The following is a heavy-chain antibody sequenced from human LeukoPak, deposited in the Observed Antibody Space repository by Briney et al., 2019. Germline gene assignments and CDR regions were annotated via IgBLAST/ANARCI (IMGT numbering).Heavy chain of an antibody. CDR3: ARGRDGYNYEYYFDY. CDR1: GGSISSYY. D-gene: IGHD5-24*01. Sequence: PSETLSLTCTVSGGSISSYYWSWIRQPPGKGLEWIGYIYYSGSTNYNPSLKSRVTISVDTSKNQFSLKLSSVTAADTAVYYCARGRDGYNYEYYFDYWGQGTLVTVSS. J-gene: IGHJ4*02. V-gene: IGHV4-59*12. CDR2: IYYSGST.